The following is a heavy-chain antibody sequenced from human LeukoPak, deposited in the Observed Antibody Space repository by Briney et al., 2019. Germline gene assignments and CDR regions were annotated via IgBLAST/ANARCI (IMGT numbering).Heavy chain of an antibody. D-gene: IGHD3-22*01. J-gene: IGHJ4*02. V-gene: IGHV1-18*01. CDR2: ISAYNGNT. CDR1: GYTFTSCG. Sequence: ASVKVSCKASGYTFTSCGISWVRQAHGPGHERKGWISAYNGNTNYSQKLQGRVTMTTDTSTSTGYMELRGLRSDDTAVYYCARDRPDYYDSSGYYRDNFDYWGQGTLVTVSS. CDR3: ARDRPDYYDSSGYYRDNFDY.